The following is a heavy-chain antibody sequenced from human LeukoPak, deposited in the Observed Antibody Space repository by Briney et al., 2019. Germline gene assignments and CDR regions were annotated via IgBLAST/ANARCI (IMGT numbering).Heavy chain of an antibody. J-gene: IGHJ4*02. CDR1: GGSITSSSYY. Sequence: SETLSLTCTVSGGSITSSSYYWGWIRQLPGEGLEWIGSIYHIGSTYYNPSLKSRVTISVDTSKNQFSLRLSSVTAADTAVYYCARHPEYFDYWGQGTLVTDSS. V-gene: IGHV4-39*01. CDR2: IYHIGST. CDR3: ARHPEYFDY. D-gene: IGHD1-14*01.